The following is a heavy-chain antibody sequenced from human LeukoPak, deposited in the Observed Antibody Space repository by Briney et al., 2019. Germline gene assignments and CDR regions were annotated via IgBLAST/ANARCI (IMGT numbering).Heavy chain of an antibody. CDR1: GGSISSYY. CDR2: IYTSGST. J-gene: IGHJ5*02. D-gene: IGHD3-10*01. Sequence: SETLSLTCTVSGGSISSYYWSWIRQPPGKGLEWIWYIYTSGSTNYNPSPKSRVTISVDTSKNQSSLKLSSMTGADTAVYYCARGGYGSGKFDPWGQGTLVTVSS. V-gene: IGHV4-4*09. CDR3: ARGGYGSGKFDP.